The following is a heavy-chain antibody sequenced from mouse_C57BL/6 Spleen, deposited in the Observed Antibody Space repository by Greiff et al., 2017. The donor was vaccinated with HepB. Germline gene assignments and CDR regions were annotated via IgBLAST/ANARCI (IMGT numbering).Heavy chain of an antibody. CDR2: INPYNGDT. J-gene: IGHJ2*01. V-gene: IGHV1-20*01. D-gene: IGHD1-1*01. CDR1: GYSFTGYF. Sequence: VQLQQSGPELVKPGDSVKISCKASGYSFTGYFMNWVMQSHGKSLEWIGRINPYNGDTFYNQKFKGKATLTVDKSSSTAHMELRSLTSEDSAVYYCARDGSSYYYFDYWGQGTTLTVSS. CDR3: ARDGSSYYYFDY.